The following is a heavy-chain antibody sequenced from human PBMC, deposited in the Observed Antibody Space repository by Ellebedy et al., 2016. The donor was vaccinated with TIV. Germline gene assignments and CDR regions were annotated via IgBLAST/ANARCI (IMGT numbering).Heavy chain of an antibody. CDR3: AKADGDTVMAWLDY. CDR1: GFTFSSYA. V-gene: IGHV3-23*01. CDR2: ISGSGGST. J-gene: IGHJ4*02. D-gene: IGHD5-18*01. Sequence: GGSLRLXXAASGFTFSSYAMSWVRQAPGKGLEWVSTISGSGGSTYYADFVKGRFTISRDNSKNTLYLQMDSLRAEDTAVYYCAKADGDTVMAWLDYWGQGTLVTVSS.